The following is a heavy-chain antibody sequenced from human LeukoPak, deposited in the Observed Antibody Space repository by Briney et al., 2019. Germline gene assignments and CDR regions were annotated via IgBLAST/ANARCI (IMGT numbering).Heavy chain of an antibody. J-gene: IGHJ6*02. CDR3: ATLGDYKYYGMDV. D-gene: IGHD4/OR15-4a*01. V-gene: IGHV5-51*01. CDR1: GYSFTSYW. Sequence: GKSLKISCKGSGYSFTSYWIGWVRQMPGKGLEWMGIIYPGDSDTRYSPSFQGQVTISADKSISTAYLQWSSLKASDTAMYYCATLGDYKYYGMDVWGQGTTVTVSS. CDR2: IYPGDSDT.